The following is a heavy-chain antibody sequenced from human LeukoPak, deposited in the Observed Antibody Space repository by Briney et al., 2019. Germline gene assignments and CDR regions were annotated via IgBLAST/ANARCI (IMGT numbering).Heavy chain of an antibody. J-gene: IGHJ4*02. CDR3: ARESSGVGNFDY. V-gene: IGHV4-59*01. CDR2: IYYSGST. Sequence: SETLSLTCTVSGGSISSYYWSWIRQPPGKGLEWIGYIYYSGSTNYNPSLKSRVTISVDTSKNQFSLKLSSATAADTAVYYCARESSGVGNFDYWGQGTLVTVSS. D-gene: IGHD3-16*01. CDR1: GGSISSYY.